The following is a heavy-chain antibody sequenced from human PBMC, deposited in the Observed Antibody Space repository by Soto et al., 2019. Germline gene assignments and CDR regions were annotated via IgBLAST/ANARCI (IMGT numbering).Heavy chain of an antibody. V-gene: IGHV4-59*08. Sequence: SETLSLTCAVSGGSISSYYWSWIRQPPGKGLEWIGYIYYSGSTNYNPSLKSRVTISVDTSKNQFSLKLSSVTAADTAVYYCASARSSAGGMDVWGQGTTVTVS. CDR2: IYYSGST. J-gene: IGHJ6*02. CDR1: GGSISSYY. D-gene: IGHD3-3*01. CDR3: ASARSSAGGMDV.